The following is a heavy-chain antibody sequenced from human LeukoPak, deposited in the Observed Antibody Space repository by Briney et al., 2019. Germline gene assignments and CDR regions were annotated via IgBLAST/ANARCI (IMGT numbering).Heavy chain of an antibody. CDR1: GITFSFYS. D-gene: IGHD3-10*01. V-gene: IGHV3-21*01. CDR3: AREFGGSASGAGY. J-gene: IGHJ4*02. Sequence: NTGGSLRLSCAASGITFSFYSMNWVRQAPGKGLEWVSSMSVSSGLIYYADSVKGRFTVSRDNAKNSLYLQMNSLRAEDTAVYYCAREFGGSASGAGYWGQGTLVTVSS. CDR2: MSVSSGLI.